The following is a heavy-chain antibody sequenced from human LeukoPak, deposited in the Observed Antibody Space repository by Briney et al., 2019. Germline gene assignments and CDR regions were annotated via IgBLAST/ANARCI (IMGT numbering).Heavy chain of an antibody. CDR2: INPSGGST. CDR1: GYTFTGYY. D-gene: IGHD3-22*01. Sequence: ASVKVSCKASGYTFTGYYMHWVRQAPGQGLEWMGWINPSGGSTSYAQKFQGRVTMTRDMSTSTVYMELSSLRSEDTAVYYCARTYYYDSSGPAIFDYWGQGTLVTVSS. V-gene: IGHV1-46*01. CDR3: ARTYYYDSSGPAIFDY. J-gene: IGHJ4*02.